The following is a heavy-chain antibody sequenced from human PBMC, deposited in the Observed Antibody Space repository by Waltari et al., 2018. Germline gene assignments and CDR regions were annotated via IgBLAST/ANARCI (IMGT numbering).Heavy chain of an antibody. D-gene: IGHD3-10*01. CDR1: GSTFSNSW. CDR3: AKDTGGSLDY. J-gene: IGHJ4*02. CDR2: IKQDGREK. Sequence: EVQLVESGGGLVQPGGSLKLYCAASGSTFSNSWMAWVRQAPGKGLEWVANIKQDGREKNYVESVKGRFTISRDNAKNSLYLQMNSLRVEDTAIYYCAKDTGGSLDYWCQGTLVTVSS. V-gene: IGHV3-7*01.